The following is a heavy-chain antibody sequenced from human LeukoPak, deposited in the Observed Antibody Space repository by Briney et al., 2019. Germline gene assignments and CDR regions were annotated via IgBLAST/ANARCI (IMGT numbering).Heavy chain of an antibody. CDR1: GFTLSEHY. J-gene: IGHJ4*02. CDR3: ARMVQRRVIDY. D-gene: IGHD4/OR15-4a*01. V-gene: IGHV3-72*01. CDR2: IRNKANSYTT. Sequence: PGGSLRLSCAASGFTLSEHYMDWVRQAPGKGLEWVGRIRNKANSYTTEYAASVKGRFTISRDDSKNSLYLQMNSLKTEDTAMYYCARMVQRRVIDYWGQGTLVTVSS.